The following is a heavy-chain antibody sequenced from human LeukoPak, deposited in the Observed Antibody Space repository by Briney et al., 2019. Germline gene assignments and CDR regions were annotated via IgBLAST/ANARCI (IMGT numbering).Heavy chain of an antibody. CDR2: INYSGST. V-gene: IGHV4-59*01. Sequence: PSETLSLTCTVSGGSFSTYYWSWIRQPPGKGVEWIGYINYSGSTTYSPSLKSRVTISVDASKSQFPLKLTSVTAADTAVYYCARGIKAGLGEAPAYWGQGTLVTVSS. CDR1: GGSFSTYY. CDR3: ARGIKAGLGEAPAY. J-gene: IGHJ4*02. D-gene: IGHD3-10*01.